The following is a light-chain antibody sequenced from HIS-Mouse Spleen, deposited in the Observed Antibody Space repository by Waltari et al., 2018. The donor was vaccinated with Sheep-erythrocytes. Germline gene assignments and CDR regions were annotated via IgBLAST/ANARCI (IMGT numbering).Light chain of an antibody. CDR1: SSDVGGYNY. J-gene: IGLJ3*02. CDR2: DVS. V-gene: IGLV2-11*01. Sequence: QSALTPPRSVSGSPGQSVTISCTGTSSDVGGYNYVSWYQQHPGKAPKLMIYDVSKRPSGVPDRFSGSKSGNTASLTISGLKTEDEADYYCQSYDSSNHGVFGGGTKLTVL. CDR3: QSYDSSNHGV.